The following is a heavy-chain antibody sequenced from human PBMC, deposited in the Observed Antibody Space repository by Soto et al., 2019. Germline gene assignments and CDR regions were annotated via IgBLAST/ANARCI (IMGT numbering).Heavy chain of an antibody. Sequence: QVQLQQWREGLLKPSETLSLTCAVYGGSFSGYYWSWIRQPPGKGLAWIGEINHSGITNYIPSLKSRVTISVDTAKNQFSLKLRSVTAADTAVYYCASVRGIAAAGNYYYGMDVWGQGTTVTVSS. J-gene: IGHJ6*02. CDR2: INHSGIT. CDR3: ASVRGIAAAGNYYYGMDV. CDR1: GGSFSGYY. V-gene: IGHV4-34*01. D-gene: IGHD6-13*01.